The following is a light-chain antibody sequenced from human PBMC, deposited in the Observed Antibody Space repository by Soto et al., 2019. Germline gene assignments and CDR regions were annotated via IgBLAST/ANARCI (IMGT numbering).Light chain of an antibody. CDR2: DVT. CDR1: TRDVGSYNY. Sequence: QSVLTQPRSVSGSPGQSVTVSCTGTTRDVGSYNYVSWYRQYPGEAPKLLIYDVTERLSGVPDRFSGSKSGNTASLTISGLQPEDEADYSCCSYAGIHIHDVIGTGTKLTVL. V-gene: IGLV2-11*01. CDR3: CSYAGIHIHDV. J-gene: IGLJ1*01.